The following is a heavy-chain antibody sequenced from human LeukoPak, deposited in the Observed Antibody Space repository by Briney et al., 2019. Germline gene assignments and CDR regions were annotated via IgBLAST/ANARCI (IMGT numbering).Heavy chain of an antibody. CDR1: GGSISSSSYY. D-gene: IGHD6-19*01. CDR3: ASPTGYSSGWFLFDY. Sequence: SETLSLTCTVSGGSISSSSYYWGWIRQPPGTGLEWIGSIYYSGSTYYNPSLKSRVTISVDTSKNQFSLKLSSVTAADTAVYYCASPTGYSSGWFLFDYWGQGTLVTVSS. V-gene: IGHV4-39*01. J-gene: IGHJ4*02. CDR2: IYYSGST.